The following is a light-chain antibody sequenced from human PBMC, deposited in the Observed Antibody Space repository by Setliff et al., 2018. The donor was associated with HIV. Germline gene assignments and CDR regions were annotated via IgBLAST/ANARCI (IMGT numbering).Light chain of an antibody. CDR3: CSYAGSSTYV. V-gene: IGLV2-23*02. J-gene: IGLJ1*01. CDR1: SSDVGSYNL. CDR2: EVS. Sequence: QSALTPPASVSGSPGQSITISCTGTSSDVGSYNLVSWYQQHPGKAPKLMIYEVSKRPSGVSNRFSGSKSGNTASLTISGLQAEDEADYYCCSYAGSSTYVFGNGTKVTV.